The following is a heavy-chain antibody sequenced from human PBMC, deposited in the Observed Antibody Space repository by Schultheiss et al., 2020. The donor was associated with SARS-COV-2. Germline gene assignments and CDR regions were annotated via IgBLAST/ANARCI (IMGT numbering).Heavy chain of an antibody. CDR2: INHSGST. Sequence: SETLSLTCAVYGGSFSGYYWSWIRQPPGKGLEWIGEINHSGSTNYNPSLKSRVTISVDTSKNQFSLKLSSVTAADTAVYYCARHEPRPNWFDPWGQGTLVTVSS. V-gene: IGHV4-34*01. CDR1: GGSFSGYY. CDR3: ARHEPRPNWFDP. J-gene: IGHJ5*02.